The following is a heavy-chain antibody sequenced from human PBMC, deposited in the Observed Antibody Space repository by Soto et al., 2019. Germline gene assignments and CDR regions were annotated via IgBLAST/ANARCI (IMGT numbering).Heavy chain of an antibody. CDR1: GYTFTSYG. CDR2: ISAYNGNT. Sequence: ASVKVSCKASGYTFTSYGISWVRQAPGQGLEWMGWISAYNGNTNYAQELQGRVTMTTDTSTSTAYMELRSLRSDDTAVYYCARVPGGLYGDYDDWFDPWGQGTLVTVSS. CDR3: ARVPGGLYGDYDDWFDP. V-gene: IGHV1-18*01. D-gene: IGHD4-17*01. J-gene: IGHJ5*02.